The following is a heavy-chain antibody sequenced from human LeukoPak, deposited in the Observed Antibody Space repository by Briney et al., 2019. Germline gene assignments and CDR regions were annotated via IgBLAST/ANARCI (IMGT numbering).Heavy chain of an antibody. D-gene: IGHD3-3*01. Sequence: SETLSLTCTVSGGSISSYHWSWIRQPAGKGLEWIGRIYPGGSTNYNPSLKSRVTMSVDASQKQLSLKLSSVTAADTAVYYCARVSLLEWSFCYFDLWGRGTLVTVSS. CDR2: IYPGGST. V-gene: IGHV4-4*07. CDR1: GGSISSYH. J-gene: IGHJ2*01. CDR3: ARVSLLEWSFCYFDL.